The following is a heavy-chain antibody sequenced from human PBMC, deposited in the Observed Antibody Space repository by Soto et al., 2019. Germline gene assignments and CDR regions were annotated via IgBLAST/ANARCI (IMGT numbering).Heavy chain of an antibody. Sequence: SETLSLTCTVSGGSLSSFYWGWIRRPPGKGLEWIGYIYHSGTTKYNSSLKSRVTMSMDSSKNEFSQKLTSVTAADTAVYYCARVHKEELVTVPAAHYDRRDHGTLVTVSS. J-gene: IGHJ5*02. CDR3: ARVHKEELVTVPAAHYDR. D-gene: IGHD2-2*01. CDR1: GGSLSSFY. CDR2: IYHSGTT. V-gene: IGHV4-59*01.